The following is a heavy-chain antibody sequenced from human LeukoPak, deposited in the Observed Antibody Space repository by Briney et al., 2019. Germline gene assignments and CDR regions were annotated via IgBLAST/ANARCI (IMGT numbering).Heavy chain of an antibody. CDR2: IWYGGSNK. Sequence: GGSLRLSCAASGFAFSSYGMHWVRQAPGKGLEWVAVIWYGGSNKYYADSVKGRFTISRDNSKNTLYLQMNSLRAEDTAVYYCARDQYVVGATQFDYWGQGTLVTVSS. J-gene: IGHJ4*02. D-gene: IGHD1-26*01. CDR3: ARDQYVVGATQFDY. CDR1: GFAFSSYG. V-gene: IGHV3-33*01.